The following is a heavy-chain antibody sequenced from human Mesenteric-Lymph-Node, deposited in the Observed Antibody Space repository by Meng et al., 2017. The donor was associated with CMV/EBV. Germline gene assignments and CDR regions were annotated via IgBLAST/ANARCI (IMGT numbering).Heavy chain of an antibody. Sequence: ASVKVSCKASGYTFAAYFIHWVRQAPGQGLEWMGWINPNSGGTSYAQKFQGRVTMTRDTSISTAYMELSSLRSDDTAVYYCARDLSSGRTRGFDYWGQGTLVTVSS. J-gene: IGHJ4*02. D-gene: IGHD6-19*01. CDR3: ARDLSSGRTRGFDY. CDR2: INPNSGGT. CDR1: GYTFAAYF. V-gene: IGHV1-2*02.